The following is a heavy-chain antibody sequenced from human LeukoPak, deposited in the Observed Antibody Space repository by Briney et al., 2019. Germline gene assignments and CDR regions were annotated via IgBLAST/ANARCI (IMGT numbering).Heavy chain of an antibody. Sequence: SETLSLTCTVSGGSISSSSYYWGWIRQPPGKGLEWIGSIYYSGSTYYNPSLKSRVTISVDTSKSQFSLKLSSVTAADTAVYYCARHKDDLGYSSGWLRFYYMDVWGKGTTVTVSS. CDR2: IYYSGST. D-gene: IGHD6-19*01. V-gene: IGHV4-39*01. CDR3: ARHKDDLGYSSGWLRFYYMDV. CDR1: GGSISSSSYY. J-gene: IGHJ6*03.